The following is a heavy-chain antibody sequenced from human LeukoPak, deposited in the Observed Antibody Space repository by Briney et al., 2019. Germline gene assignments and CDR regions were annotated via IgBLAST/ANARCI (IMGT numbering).Heavy chain of an antibody. CDR1: GGSFSSYY. CDR3: ARYIVVVPASIGWHAFDI. Sequence: PSETLSLTCAVYGGSFSSYYWSWIRQPPGKGLEWIGEINHSGSTNYNPSLKSRVTISVDTSKNQFSLKLSSVTAADTAVYYCARYIVVVPASIGWHAFDIWGQGTMVSVSS. J-gene: IGHJ3*02. CDR2: INHSGST. V-gene: IGHV4-34*01. D-gene: IGHD2-2*02.